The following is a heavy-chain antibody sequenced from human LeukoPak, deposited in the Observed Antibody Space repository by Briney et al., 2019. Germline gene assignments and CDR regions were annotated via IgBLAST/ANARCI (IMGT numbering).Heavy chain of an antibody. CDR2: ISSSSSYI. J-gene: IGHJ4*02. CDR1: GFTFSSYS. Sequence: GGSLRLSCAASGFTFSSYSMNGVHQAPGKGLEWVSSISSSSSYIYYADSVKGRFTISRNNAKNSLSLQMNSLRAEDTAVYYCARDRYYGSGSYSPGGDYWGQGTLVTVSS. V-gene: IGHV3-21*01. D-gene: IGHD3-10*01. CDR3: ARDRYYGSGSYSPGGDY.